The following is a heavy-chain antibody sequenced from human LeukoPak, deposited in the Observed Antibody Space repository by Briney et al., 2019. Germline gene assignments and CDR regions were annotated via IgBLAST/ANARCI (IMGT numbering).Heavy chain of an antibody. D-gene: IGHD3-9*01. V-gene: IGHV4-61*02. CDR2: IYTSGST. J-gene: IGHJ4*02. CDR3: ARKSTYYDILTGYYNVGGFDY. CDR1: GYSISSGYY. Sequence: LGLSCTVSGYSISSGYYWSWIRQPAGKGLEWIGRIYTSGSTNYNPSLKSRVTISVDTSKNQFSLKLSSVTAADTAVYYCARKSTYYDILTGYYNVGGFDYWGQGTLVTVSS.